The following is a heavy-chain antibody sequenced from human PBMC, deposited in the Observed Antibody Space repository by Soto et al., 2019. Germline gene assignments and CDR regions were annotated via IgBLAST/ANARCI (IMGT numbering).Heavy chain of an antibody. CDR3: ARDLEVVNAKHYYYYYVLDV. D-gene: IGHD2-21*01. CDR1: GLSFSNYY. V-gene: IGHV3-11*01. CDR2: ISSAVTTI. J-gene: IGHJ6*02. Sequence: CLRLSCAACGLSFSNYYMSWIRQAPGKGLEWLAYISSAVTTIYYSDSVKGRFTISRDNARNSLYLQMNSLRAEDTAMYYCARDLEVVNAKHYYYYYVLDVWAQGTPVTFSS.